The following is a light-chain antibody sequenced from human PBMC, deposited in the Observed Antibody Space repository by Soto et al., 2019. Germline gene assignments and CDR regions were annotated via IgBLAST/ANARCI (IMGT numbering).Light chain of an antibody. J-gene: IGKJ3*01. Sequence: DIQMTQSPSSLSASVGDRVTITCQASQDIGNYLNWYQQKPGKAPKLLIYETPNMEIGVPSRFSGSGSGTDFSFSISSLQPEDIATYYCRQHHSLPLTFGPGTKVDIK. CDR3: RQHHSLPLT. CDR1: QDIGNY. CDR2: ETP. V-gene: IGKV1-33*01.